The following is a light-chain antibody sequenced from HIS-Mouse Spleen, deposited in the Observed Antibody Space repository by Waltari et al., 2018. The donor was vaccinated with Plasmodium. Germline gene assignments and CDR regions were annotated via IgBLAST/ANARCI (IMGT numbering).Light chain of an antibody. CDR2: GKN. CDR3: NSRDSSGNHQV. Sequence: SSELTQDPAVSVALGQTVRITCQGNSLRRSYASWYQQKPGQAPVLGIYGKNNRPAGIPDRFSGSSSGNTASLTITGAQAEDEADYYCNSRDSSGNHQVFGGGTKLTVL. V-gene: IGLV3-19*01. J-gene: IGLJ3*02. CDR1: SLRRSY.